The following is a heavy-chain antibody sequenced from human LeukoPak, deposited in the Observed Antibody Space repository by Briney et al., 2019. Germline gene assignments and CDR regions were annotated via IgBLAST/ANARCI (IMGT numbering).Heavy chain of an antibody. D-gene: IGHD3-22*01. CDR2: FHNSGTS. V-gene: IGHV4-59*01. CDR3: ARGLTTGGIGFDP. Sequence: SETLSLTCTVSDDSISDYYRGWIRQPPGKGLEWIGYFHNSGTSTYNPSLKSRVTISADTSKNQFSLKLSSVTAADTAVYYCARGLTTGGIGFDPWGQGTLVTVSS. J-gene: IGHJ5*02. CDR1: DDSISDYY.